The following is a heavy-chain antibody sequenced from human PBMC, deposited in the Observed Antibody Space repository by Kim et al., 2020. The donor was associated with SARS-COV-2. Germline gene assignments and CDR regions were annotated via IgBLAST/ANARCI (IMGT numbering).Heavy chain of an antibody. V-gene: IGHV4-4*02. CDR3: ARDPRGEEGSGWYPKSYYYYGMDV. Sequence: SETLSLTCAVSGGSISSSNWWSWVRQPPGKGLEWIGEIYHSGSTNYNPSLKSRVTISVDKSKNQFSLKLSSVTAADTAVYYCARDPRGEEGSGWYPKSYYYYGMDVWGQGTTVTVSS. J-gene: IGHJ6*02. CDR2: IYHSGST. D-gene: IGHD6-19*01. CDR1: GGSISSSNW.